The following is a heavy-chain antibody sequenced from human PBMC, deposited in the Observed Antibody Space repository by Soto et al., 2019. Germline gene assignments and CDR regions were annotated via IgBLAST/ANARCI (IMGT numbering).Heavy chain of an antibody. D-gene: IGHD1-26*01. CDR2: INPNSGGT. V-gene: IGHV1-2*04. CDR1: GYTFTGYY. CDR3: AREWSGSYPYNWFDP. J-gene: IGHJ5*02. Sequence: GASVKVSCKASGYTFTGYYMHWVRQAPGQGLEWMGWINPNSGGTNYAQKFQGWVTMTRDTSISTAYMELSRLRSDDTAVSYCAREWSGSYPYNWFDPWGQGTLVTVSS.